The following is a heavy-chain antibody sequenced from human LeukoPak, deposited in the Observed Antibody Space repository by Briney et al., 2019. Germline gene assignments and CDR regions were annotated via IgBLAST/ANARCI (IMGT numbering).Heavy chain of an antibody. D-gene: IGHD6-13*01. J-gene: IGHJ4*02. CDR3: ARGVALYSSSWYFNYYFDY. CDR2: ISAYNGNT. V-gene: IGHV1-18*01. Sequence: ASVKVSCKASGYTFTSYGISWVRQAPGQGLEWMGWISAYNGNTNYAQKLQGRVTMTTDTSTSTVYMELRSLRSDDTAVYYCARGVALYSSSWYFNYYFDYWGQGTLVTVSS. CDR1: GYTFTSYG.